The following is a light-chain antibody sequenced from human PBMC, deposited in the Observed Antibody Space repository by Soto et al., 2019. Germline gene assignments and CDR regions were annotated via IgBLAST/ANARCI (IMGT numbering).Light chain of an antibody. CDR1: QGISNY. V-gene: IGKV1-27*01. CDR3: QKYNSAPES. CDR2: TAS. J-gene: IGKJ1*01. Sequence: DIQMTQSPSSLSASVGDRVTITCRASQGISNYLAWYQQKPGKVPKLLIYTASTLQSGVPSLFSGSGSGTVFSFTISSLQPEDVATYYCQKYNSAPESCGQGTKVEIK.